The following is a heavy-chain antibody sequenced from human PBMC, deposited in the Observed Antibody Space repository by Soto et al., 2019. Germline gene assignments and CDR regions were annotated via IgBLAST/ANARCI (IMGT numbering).Heavy chain of an antibody. CDR1: GFTFSSYA. Sequence: GGSLRLSCFASGFTFSSYAMHWVRQAPGKGLEWVAVISYDGSNKYYADSVKGRFTISRDNSKNTLYLQMNSLRAEDTAVYYCARGAPAGYYDILTGYYPIDPWGQ. D-gene: IGHD3-9*01. V-gene: IGHV3-30-3*01. CDR2: ISYDGSNK. CDR3: ARGAPAGYYDILTGYYPIDP. J-gene: IGHJ5*02.